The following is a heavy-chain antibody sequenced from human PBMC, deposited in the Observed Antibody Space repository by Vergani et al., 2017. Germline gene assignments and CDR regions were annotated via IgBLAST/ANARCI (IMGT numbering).Heavy chain of an antibody. D-gene: IGHD3-3*01. Sequence: QVQLVESGGGLAKPGGSLRLSCAASGFTFSDYYMSWIREAPGEGLEWVSYISSSSSYTNYADAVKGRFTISRDNAKNSLSLRMNSLRAEDTAVYYCARVRLRTRDQPDYDFWRGYQDYWGQGTLVTVSS. CDR3: ARVRLRTRDQPDYDFWRGYQDY. J-gene: IGHJ4*02. CDR2: ISSSSSYT. V-gene: IGHV3-11*05. CDR1: GFTFSDYY.